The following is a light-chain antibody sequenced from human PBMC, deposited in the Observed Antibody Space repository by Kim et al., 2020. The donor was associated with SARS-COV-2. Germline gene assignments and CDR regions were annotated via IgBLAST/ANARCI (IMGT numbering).Light chain of an antibody. CDR2: YKSDSDK. CDR3: MIWHSSAWV. J-gene: IGLJ3*02. CDR1: SGINVSGYR. Sequence: QPVLTQPSSLSASPGASASLTCTLRSGINVSGYRIYWYQQKPGSPPQYLLRYKSDSDKQQGSGVPSRFSGSKDASANAGILLISGLQSEDEADYYCMIWHSSAWVFGGGTQLTVL. V-gene: IGLV5-45*02.